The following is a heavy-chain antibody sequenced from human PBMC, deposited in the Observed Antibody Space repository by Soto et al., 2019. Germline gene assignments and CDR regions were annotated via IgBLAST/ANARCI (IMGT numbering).Heavy chain of an antibody. J-gene: IGHJ5*02. CDR2: IYASGSP. CDR1: GGSISVYY. V-gene: IGHV4-4*08. D-gene: IGHD2-2*02. CDR3: VGYTASHNWFGL. Sequence: SETLSLTCTISGGSISVYYWSWVRQPPGHELEWIGSIYASGSPYYNPSLRSRLTISTDTSKNQFSLKLTSATAADTALYYCVGYTASHNWFGLWGQGTLVTVSS.